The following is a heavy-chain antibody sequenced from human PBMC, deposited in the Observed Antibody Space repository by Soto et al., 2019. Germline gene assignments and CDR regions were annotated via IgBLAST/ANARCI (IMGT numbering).Heavy chain of an antibody. Sequence: LRLQGPGPDLARHPQPFSLTCTVSADSIRISSYSRGWIRVPPGTGLKWLGCIYERGSTYYNPSLKSRITISVDTSKNQFSLKLSSVTAADTAVYYFARPTSVRYYYGSGSWGMDVWGQGTTVTVSS. CDR1: ADSIRISSYS. CDR2: IYERGST. D-gene: IGHD3-10*01. CDR3: ARPTSVRYYYGSGSWGMDV. J-gene: IGHJ6*02. V-gene: IGHV4-39*01.